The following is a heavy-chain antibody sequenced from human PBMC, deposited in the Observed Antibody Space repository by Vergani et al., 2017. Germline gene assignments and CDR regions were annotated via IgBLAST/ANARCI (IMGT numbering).Heavy chain of an antibody. J-gene: IGHJ4*02. V-gene: IGHV3-33*01. CDR2: IWYDGSNK. CDR1: GFTFSSYG. Sequence: QVQLVESGGGVVQPGRSLRLSCAASGFTFSSYGMHWVRQAPGKGLEWVAVIWYDGSNKYYADSVKGRFTISRDNSKNTLYLQMNSLRAEDTAVYYCARGGASYIQLWFHKPHDYWGQGTLVTVSS. CDR3: ARGGASYIQLWFHKPHDY. D-gene: IGHD5-18*01.